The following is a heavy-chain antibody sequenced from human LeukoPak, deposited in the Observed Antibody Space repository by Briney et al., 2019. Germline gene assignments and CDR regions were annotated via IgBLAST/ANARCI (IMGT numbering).Heavy chain of an antibody. CDR2: ISYDGSNK. D-gene: IGHD6-13*01. CDR1: GFTFSSYG. CDR3: AAGYSSSWYSPYYYYGMDV. J-gene: IGHJ6*02. Sequence: GGSLRPSCAASGFTFSSYGMHWVRQAPGKGLEWVAVISYDGSNKYYADSVKGRFTISRDNSKNTLYLQTNSLRAEDTAVYYCAAGYSSSWYSPYYYYGMDVWGQGTTVTVSS. V-gene: IGHV3-30*03.